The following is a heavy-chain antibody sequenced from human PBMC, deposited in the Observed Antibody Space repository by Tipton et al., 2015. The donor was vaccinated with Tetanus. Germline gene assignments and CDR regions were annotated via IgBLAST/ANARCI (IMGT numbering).Heavy chain of an antibody. D-gene: IGHD3-3*01. V-gene: IGHV3-21*01. CDR3: ARDTSGILEWLLGDY. CDR1: GFTFSSYS. CDR2: ISSSSYI. J-gene: IGHJ4*02. Sequence: SLRLSCAASGFTFSSYSMNWVRQAPGKGLEWVSSISSSSYIYYADSVKGRFTISRDNAKNSLYLQMNSLRAEDTAVYYCARDTSGILEWLLGDYWGQGTLVTVSS.